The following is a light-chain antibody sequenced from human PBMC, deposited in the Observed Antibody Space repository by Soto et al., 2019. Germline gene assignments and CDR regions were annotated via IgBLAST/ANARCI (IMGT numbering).Light chain of an antibody. V-gene: IGKV1-9*01. CDR1: QGITSY. CDR2: GAS. CDR3: QQTRSYPST. Sequence: TQSPATPSVSVGDSVTITCRASQGITSYLAWYQQKPGKAPNLLIYGASTLQSGVPSRFSGSGSGTDFTLTINSLQAEDFATYYCQQTRSYPSTFGGGTKVDIK. J-gene: IGKJ4*01.